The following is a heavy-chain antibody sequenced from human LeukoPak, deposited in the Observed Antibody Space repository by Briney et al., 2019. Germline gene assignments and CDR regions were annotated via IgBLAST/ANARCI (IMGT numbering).Heavy chain of an antibody. CDR2: INHSGST. V-gene: IGHV4-34*01. CDR3: ARGPGYCSGGSCRYDY. J-gene: IGHJ4*02. Sequence: SETLSLTCAVYGGSFSGYYWSWIRQPPGKGLEWIGEINHSGSTNYNPSLKSRVTISVDTSKNQFSLKLSSVTAADTAVYYCARGPGYCSGGSCRYDYWGQGTLVTVSS. D-gene: IGHD2-15*01. CDR1: GGSFSGYY.